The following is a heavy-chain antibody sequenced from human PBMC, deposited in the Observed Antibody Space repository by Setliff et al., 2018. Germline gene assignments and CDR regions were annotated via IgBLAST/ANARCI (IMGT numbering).Heavy chain of an antibody. CDR3: ARDGHNVYYFDY. V-gene: IGHV3-74*01. J-gene: IGHJ4*02. CDR1: GFSFSNYW. Sequence: GGSLRLSCAASGFSFSNYWMHWVRQAPGKGLLWVSRINSDGSSTNYADSVKGQFTVSRDNAKNTLYLQMNSLRAEDTAVYYCARDGHNVYYFDYWGLGTLVTVSS. CDR2: INSDGSST. D-gene: IGHD1-1*01.